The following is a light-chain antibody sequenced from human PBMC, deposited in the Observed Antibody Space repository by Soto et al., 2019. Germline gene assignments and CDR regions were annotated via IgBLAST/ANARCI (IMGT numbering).Light chain of an antibody. J-gene: IGLJ2*01. CDR3: SSYAASNNLV. Sequence: QSALTQPASVSGSPGQSITISCTGTYSDVGGYNYVSWYQQHPGKAPKLMIYEVTNRPSGVSNRFSGSKSGNTASLTISGLQAEDEADYYCSSYAASNNLVFGGGTKLTVL. CDR2: EVT. CDR1: YSDVGGYNY. V-gene: IGLV2-14*01.